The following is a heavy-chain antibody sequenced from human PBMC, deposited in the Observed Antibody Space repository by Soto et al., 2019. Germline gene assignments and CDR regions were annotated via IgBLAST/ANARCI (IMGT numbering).Heavy chain of an antibody. CDR1: GFTFDDYA. Sequence: GGSLRLSCAASGFTFDDYAMHWVRQAPGKGLEWVSGISWNSGSIGYADSVKGRFTISRDNAKNSLYLQMNSLRSDDTAVYYCARDGDCSSTSCYFGMDVWGQGTTVTVSS. J-gene: IGHJ6*02. CDR3: ARDGDCSSTSCYFGMDV. CDR2: ISWNSGSI. V-gene: IGHV3-9*01. D-gene: IGHD2-2*01.